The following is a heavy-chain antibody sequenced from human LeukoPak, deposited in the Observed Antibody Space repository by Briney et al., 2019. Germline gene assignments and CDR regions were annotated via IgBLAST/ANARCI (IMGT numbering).Heavy chain of an antibody. D-gene: IGHD1-20*01. V-gene: IGHV3-15*07. CDR2: IKSKADGETI. J-gene: IGHJ4*02. Sequence: GGSLRLSCAASGFTFTNAWMNWVRQAPGKGLEWVGRIKSKADGETIDYAAPVKGRFTFSRDDSKNMLYLQMNSLKSEDTAAYYCSTLTSRGLSDSWGQGTLVTVSS. CDR1: GFTFTNAW. CDR3: STLTSRGLSDS.